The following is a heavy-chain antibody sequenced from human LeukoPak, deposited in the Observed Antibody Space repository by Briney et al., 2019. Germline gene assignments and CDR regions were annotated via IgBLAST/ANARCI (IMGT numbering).Heavy chain of an antibody. D-gene: IGHD5-12*01. Sequence: PSETLSLTCAVSGGSISTYYWGWIRQPAGKGQEWIGRVYTTGSTNYSPSLKNRLTMSTDTSKNQISLKLTSVSAADTAVYYCARVSGGSGYDLSFYYAMDVWGQGTTVTVSS. CDR1: GGSISTYY. CDR3: ARVSGGSGYDLSFYYAMDV. V-gene: IGHV4-4*07. CDR2: VYTTGST. J-gene: IGHJ6*02.